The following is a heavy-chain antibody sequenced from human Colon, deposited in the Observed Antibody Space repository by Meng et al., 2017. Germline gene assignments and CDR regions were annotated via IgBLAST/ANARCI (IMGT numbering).Heavy chain of an antibody. CDR3: ARSLVGASDY. Sequence: GGSLRLSCAASGFTVSSNYMRWVRQAPGKGLEWVSVIYSGGSTYYADSVKGRFTISRDKSKITLYLQMNSLRAEDPSVYYCARSLVGASDYWGQGTLVTVSS. V-gene: IGHV3-53*01. J-gene: IGHJ4*02. CDR2: IYSGGST. CDR1: GFTVSSNY. D-gene: IGHD3-16*01.